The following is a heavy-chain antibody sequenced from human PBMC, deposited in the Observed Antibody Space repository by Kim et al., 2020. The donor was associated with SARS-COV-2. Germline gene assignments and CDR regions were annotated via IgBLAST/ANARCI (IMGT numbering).Heavy chain of an antibody. J-gene: IGHJ6*02. Sequence: SETLSLTCAVYGGSFSGYYWSWIRQPPGKGLEWIGEINHSGSTNYNPSLKSRVTISVDTSKNQFSLKLSSVTAADTAVYYCARGLQLWLRSPYYYYGMDVWGQGTTVTVSS. CDR3: ARGLQLWLRSPYYYYGMDV. V-gene: IGHV4-34*01. CDR1: GGSFSGYY. CDR2: INHSGST. D-gene: IGHD5-18*01.